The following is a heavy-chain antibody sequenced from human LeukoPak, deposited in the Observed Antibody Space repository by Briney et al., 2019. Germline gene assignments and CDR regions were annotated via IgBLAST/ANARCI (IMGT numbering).Heavy chain of an antibody. J-gene: IGHJ4*02. Sequence: SQTLSLTCAISGDSVSSNSAAWTWIRPSPSRVFEWLGKTYYRSKWYNDYAVSVKSLITVNPDTSKNQCSLQLNSVTPDDTAVYYCAREGYYFDYWGQGTPVTASS. CDR1: GDSVSSNSAA. V-gene: IGHV6-1*01. CDR3: AREGYYFDY. CDR2: TYYRSKWYN.